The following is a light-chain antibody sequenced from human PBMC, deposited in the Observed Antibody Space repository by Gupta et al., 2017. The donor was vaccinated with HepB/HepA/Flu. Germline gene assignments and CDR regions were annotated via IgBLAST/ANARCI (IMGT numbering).Light chain of an antibody. J-gene: IGLJ2*01. CDR1: SSNIGDNY. Sequence: QSVLTQPPSASGTPGQRVTISCSGSSSNIGDNYVYWYQQLAGPAPKLLIYKNDQRPSGVPDRFSGSKSGTSASLAISGLRAEDEADYYCAAWDDRRNGVVFGGGTKLTVL. V-gene: IGLV1-47*01. CDR3: AAWDDRRNGVV. CDR2: KND.